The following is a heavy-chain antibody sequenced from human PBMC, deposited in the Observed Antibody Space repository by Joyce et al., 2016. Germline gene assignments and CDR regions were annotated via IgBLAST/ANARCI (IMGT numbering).Heavy chain of an antibody. CDR3: ARAGYSGFDFEFGN. CDR2: IYNTGTN. D-gene: IGHD5-12*01. Sequence: QVQLQESGPGLVKPSQSLSLTCTVSGGSISSGGYYWGWIRQHPGKALEWIGYIYNTGTNYYNPSLRSRVTISLDRSNNQFSLKLRSVTAADTAVYYCARAGYSGFDFEFGNWGQGTLVTVSS. CDR1: GGSISSGGYY. J-gene: IGHJ4*02. V-gene: IGHV4-31*03.